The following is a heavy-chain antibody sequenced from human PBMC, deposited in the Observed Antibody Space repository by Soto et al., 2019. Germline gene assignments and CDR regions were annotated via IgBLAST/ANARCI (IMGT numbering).Heavy chain of an antibody. J-gene: IGHJ4*02. CDR1: GGSISSRNW. Sequence: QVQLQESGPGLVKPSGTLSLTCAVSGGSISSRNWWTWVRQPPGKGLEWIGEIYHSGSTNYNPSLKSRVTISVVKAMNKSSLKLSSVTAADTAVYYCARVDWSGYDYGYWGKGTLVTVSS. V-gene: IGHV4-4*02. D-gene: IGHD5-12*01. CDR3: ARVDWSGYDYGY. CDR2: IYHSGST.